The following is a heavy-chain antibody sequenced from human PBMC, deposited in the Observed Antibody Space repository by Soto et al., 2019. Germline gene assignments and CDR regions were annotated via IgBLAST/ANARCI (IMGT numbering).Heavy chain of an antibody. CDR3: ARVMNYGDSGAFDI. Sequence: EVQLVESGGGLIQPGGSLRLSCAASGFTVSSYYMSWVRQAPGKGLEWVSVIYSGGSTYYADSVKGRFTISRDNSKNTLYLQMNSLRAEDTAVYYCARVMNYGDSGAFDIWGQGTMVTVSS. V-gene: IGHV3-53*01. CDR2: IYSGGST. D-gene: IGHD4-17*01. J-gene: IGHJ3*02. CDR1: GFTVSSYY.